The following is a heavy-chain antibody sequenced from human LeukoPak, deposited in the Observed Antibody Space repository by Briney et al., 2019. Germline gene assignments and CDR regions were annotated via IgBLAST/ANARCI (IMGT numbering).Heavy chain of an antibody. Sequence: GGSLRLPCAASGFTFSTYAMNWVRRAPGKGLEWVSSITSSSTIMYYADSVKGRFTISRDNAKNSLYLQMNSLRAEDTAVYYCAMSFDYWGQGTLVTVSP. CDR3: AMSFDY. CDR2: ITSSSTIM. CDR1: GFTFSTYA. J-gene: IGHJ4*02. V-gene: IGHV3-48*04.